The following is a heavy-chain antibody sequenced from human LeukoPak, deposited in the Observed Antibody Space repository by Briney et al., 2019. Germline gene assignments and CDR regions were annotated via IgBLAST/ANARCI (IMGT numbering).Heavy chain of an antibody. CDR1: GYTFTSYG. CDR3: ARDRRRELGYCSSTSCYWWFDP. J-gene: IGHJ5*02. D-gene: IGHD2-2*01. V-gene: IGHV1-18*01. Sequence: ASVKVSCKASGYTFTSYGISWVRQAPGQGLEWMGWISAYNGNTNYAQKLQGRVTMTTDTSTSTAYMELRSLRSDDTAVYYCARDRRRELGYCSSTSCYWWFDPWGQGTPVTVSS. CDR2: ISAYNGNT.